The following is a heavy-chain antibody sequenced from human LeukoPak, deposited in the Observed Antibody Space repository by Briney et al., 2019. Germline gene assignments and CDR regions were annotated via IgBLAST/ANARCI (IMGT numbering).Heavy chain of an antibody. V-gene: IGHV3-66*01. Sequence: PGGSLRLSCAASGFTVSSNYMSWVRQAPGKGLEWVSVIYSGGSTYYADSVKGRFTTSRDNSKNTLYLQMNSLRAEDTAVYYCSLQQLVPPFDYWGQGTLVTVSS. J-gene: IGHJ4*02. CDR1: GFTVSSNY. CDR2: IYSGGST. D-gene: IGHD6-13*01. CDR3: SLQQLVPPFDY.